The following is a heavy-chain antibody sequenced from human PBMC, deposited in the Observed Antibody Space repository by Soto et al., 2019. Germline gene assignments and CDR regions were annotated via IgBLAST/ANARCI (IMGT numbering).Heavy chain of an antibody. CDR2: ISAYNGNT. Sequence: ASVKVSCKASGYTFTSYGISWVRQAPGQGLEWMGWISAYNGNTNYAQNLQGRVTMTTDTSTSTAYMELRSPTSDDTAVYYCARGPYYYDSSGYYHDIHYFDYWGQGTLVTVSS. J-gene: IGHJ4*02. V-gene: IGHV1-18*01. CDR3: ARGPYYYDSSGYYHDIHYFDY. CDR1: GYTFTSYG. D-gene: IGHD3-22*01.